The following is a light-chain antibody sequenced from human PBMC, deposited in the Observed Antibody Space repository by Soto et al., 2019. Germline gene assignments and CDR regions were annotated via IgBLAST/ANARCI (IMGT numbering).Light chain of an antibody. J-gene: IGLJ3*02. CDR3: AAWDDSLNGWV. CDR2: SNN. Sequence: QSVLTQPPSASGTPGQRVTISCSGSSSNIGSSAVNWYQQLPGTAPKLLIYSNNQRPSGVPDRFSGSKSGTSASLAISGLQSEDEADYYCAAWDDSLNGWVFGGGTMLTVL. CDR1: SSNIGSSA. V-gene: IGLV1-44*01.